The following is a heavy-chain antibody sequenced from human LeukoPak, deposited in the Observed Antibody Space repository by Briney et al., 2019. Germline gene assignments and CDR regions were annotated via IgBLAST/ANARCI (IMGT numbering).Heavy chain of an antibody. CDR3: ARVLGYSYGYGIDY. D-gene: IGHD5-18*01. CDR1: GFIFSSYA. Sequence: GGSLRLSCAASGFIFSSYAMHWVRQAPGKGPEWVAIIWFDGSNTYYAESVEGRFTISRDNSKNTLYLQMNSLRAEDTAVYSCARVLGYSYGYGIDYWGQGTLVIASS. J-gene: IGHJ4*02. CDR2: IWFDGSNT. V-gene: IGHV3-33*01.